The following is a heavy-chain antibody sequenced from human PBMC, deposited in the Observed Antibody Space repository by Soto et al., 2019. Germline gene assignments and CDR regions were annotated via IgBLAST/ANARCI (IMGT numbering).Heavy chain of an antibody. Sequence: SETLSLTGTVSGGSISSGDYYWSWIRQPPGKGLEWIGYIYYSGSTYYNPSLKSRVTISVDTSKNQFSLKLSSVTAADTAVYYCARAGFGELFDYWGQGTLVTVSS. J-gene: IGHJ4*02. CDR1: GGSISSGDYY. V-gene: IGHV4-30-4*01. CDR2: IYYSGST. D-gene: IGHD3-10*01. CDR3: ARAGFGELFDY.